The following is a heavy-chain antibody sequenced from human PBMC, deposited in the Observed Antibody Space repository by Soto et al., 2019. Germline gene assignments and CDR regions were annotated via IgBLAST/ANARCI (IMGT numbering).Heavy chain of an antibody. Sequence: ASVKVSCKASGYTFTSYAMHWVRQAPGQRLEWMGWINAGNGNTKYSQKFQGRVTITRDTSASTAYMELSSLRSEDTAVYYCARAVLLWFGDNWFDPWGQGTLVTVS. D-gene: IGHD3-10*01. CDR1: GYTFTSYA. V-gene: IGHV1-3*01. CDR3: ARAVLLWFGDNWFDP. CDR2: INAGNGNT. J-gene: IGHJ5*02.